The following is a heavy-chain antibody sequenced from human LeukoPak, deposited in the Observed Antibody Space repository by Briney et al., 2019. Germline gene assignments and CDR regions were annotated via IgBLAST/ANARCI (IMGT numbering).Heavy chain of an antibody. V-gene: IGHV1-18*01. CDR2: MSALNGNT. Sequence: ASVKVSCKASGYTFTNYGISWVRQAPGQGLEWMGWMSALNGNTNYQHKFQGRVTMTTDTSKNTAYMELRSLRSDDTAMYYCARAPSGDYASPHGSYWYFDLWGRGTLVTVSS. CDR1: GYTFTNYG. CDR3: ARAPSGDYASPHGSYWYFDL. J-gene: IGHJ2*01. D-gene: IGHD4-17*01.